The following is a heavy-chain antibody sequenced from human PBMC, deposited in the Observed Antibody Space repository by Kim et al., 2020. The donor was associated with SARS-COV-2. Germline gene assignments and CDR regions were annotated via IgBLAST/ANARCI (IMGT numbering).Heavy chain of an antibody. CDR2: INHSGST. Sequence: SETLSRTCAVSGGPFSGYYWSWIRQPPGKGLEWIGEINHSGSTNYNPSLKSRVTISVDTSTNQFSLKLSSVTAADTAVYYCARGVYIGGARYPVAGTSHYFDYWGQGTLVTVS. V-gene: IGHV4-34*01. CDR1: GGPFSGYY. D-gene: IGHD6-19*01. CDR3: ARGVYIGGARYPVAGTSHYFDY. J-gene: IGHJ4*02.